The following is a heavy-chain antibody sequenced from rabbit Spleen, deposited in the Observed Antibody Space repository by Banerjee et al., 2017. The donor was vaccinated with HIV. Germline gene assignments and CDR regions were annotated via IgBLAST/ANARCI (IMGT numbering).Heavy chain of an antibody. CDR3: ARVFLGNYYGMDL. V-gene: IGHV1S69*01. J-gene: IGHJ6*01. CDR2: IYSDTT. CDR1: GFSLSKYT. Sequence: QSVEESGGRLVTPGTPLTLTCTLSGFSLSKYTMIWVRQAPGEGLEWIGIIYSDTTAYATWAKGRFTVSKTSTTVDLKITSPTTEDSATYFCARVFLGNYYGMDLWGPGTLVTVS. D-gene: IGHD4-2*01.